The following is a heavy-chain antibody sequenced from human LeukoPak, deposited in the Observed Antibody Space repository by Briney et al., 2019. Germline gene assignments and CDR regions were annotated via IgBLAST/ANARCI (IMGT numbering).Heavy chain of an antibody. Sequence: SETLSLTCTVSGGSISTYYWSWIRQPPGKGLEWIGYIYYSGSTSYNPSLKSRVTISVDTSKNQFSLKLSSVTAADTAVYYCARQILYYGSGSSPDWFDPWGQGTLVTVSS. CDR1: GGSISTYY. V-gene: IGHV4-59*01. CDR2: IYYSGST. D-gene: IGHD3-10*01. J-gene: IGHJ5*02. CDR3: ARQILYYGSGSSPDWFDP.